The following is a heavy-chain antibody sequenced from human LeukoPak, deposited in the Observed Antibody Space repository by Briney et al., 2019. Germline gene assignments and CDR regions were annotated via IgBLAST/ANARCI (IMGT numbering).Heavy chain of an antibody. CDR2: IKQDGSEK. D-gene: IGHD3-22*01. J-gene: IGHJ4*02. CDR3: ASSARSGYYYEGY. V-gene: IGHV3-7*01. CDR1: GFTFSSYW. Sequence: GGSLRLSCAASGFTFSSYWMSWVRQAPGKGLEWVANIKQDGSEKYYVDSVKGRFTISRDNAKNSLYLQMNSLRAEDTAVYYCASSARSGYYYEGYWGQGTLVTVSS.